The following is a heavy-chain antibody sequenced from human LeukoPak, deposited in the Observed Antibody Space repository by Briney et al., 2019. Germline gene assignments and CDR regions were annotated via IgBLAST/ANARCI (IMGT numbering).Heavy chain of an antibody. D-gene: IGHD1-26*01. J-gene: IGHJ4*02. V-gene: IGHV4-59*01. CDR1: GGSISSYY. Sequence: SETLSLTCTVSGGSISSYYWSWIRQPPGKGLEWIGYIYYSGSTNYNPSLKSRVTISVDTSRNQFSLKLSSVTAADTAVYYCARGHQWELLRSPYYFDYWGQGTLVTVSS. CDR2: IYYSGST. CDR3: ARGHQWELLRSPYYFDY.